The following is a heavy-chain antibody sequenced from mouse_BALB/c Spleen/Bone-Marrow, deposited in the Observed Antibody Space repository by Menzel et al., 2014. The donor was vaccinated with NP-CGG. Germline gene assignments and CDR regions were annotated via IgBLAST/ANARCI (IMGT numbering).Heavy chain of an antibody. J-gene: IGHJ3*01. CDR2: IHYSGST. D-gene: IGHD1-2*01. CDR1: GYSITSGYG. CDR3: AREARTTARSAY. Sequence: EVKLQQSGPDLVKPSQSLSLTCTVTGYSITSGYGWHWIRQFPGNKLEWMGYIHYSGSTNYNPSLKSRISITRDTSKNQSFLQLNSVTTEDTATYYCAREARTTARSAYWGQGTLVTVSA. V-gene: IGHV3-1*02.